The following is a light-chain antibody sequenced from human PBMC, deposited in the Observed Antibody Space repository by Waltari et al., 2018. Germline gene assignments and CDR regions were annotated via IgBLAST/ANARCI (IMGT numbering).Light chain of an antibody. CDR3: QLYDSLPVT. Sequence: DIQMTQSPSSLSASVGDRVTITCQASHDITTFLTWYQQKPGKAPTLLIYDASTLQTGVPSRFSGSGSGTVFTFTISGLQPEDIATYYCQLYDSLPVTFGGGTKVEI. J-gene: IGKJ4*01. V-gene: IGKV1-33*01. CDR2: DAS. CDR1: HDITTF.